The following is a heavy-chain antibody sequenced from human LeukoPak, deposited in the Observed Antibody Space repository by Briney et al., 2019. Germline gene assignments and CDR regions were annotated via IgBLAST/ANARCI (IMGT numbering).Heavy chain of an antibody. CDR2: INPSSGST. V-gene: IGHV1-46*01. Sequence: GASVKVSCKASGYTFTSYAMHWVRQAPGQGLEWMGIINPSSGSTSYTQKFQGRVTMTRDTSTSTVYMDLSSLRSEDTAVYYCARASSDFGELFPWGQGTLVTVSS. D-gene: IGHD3-10*01. J-gene: IGHJ5*02. CDR1: GYTFTSYA. CDR3: ARASSDFGELFP.